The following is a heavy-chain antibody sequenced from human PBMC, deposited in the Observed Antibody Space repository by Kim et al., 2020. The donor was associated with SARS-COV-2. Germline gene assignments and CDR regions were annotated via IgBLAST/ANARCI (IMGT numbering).Heavy chain of an antibody. CDR1: GFTVSSNY. D-gene: IGHD6-19*01. CDR3: ASTDSGWYHQFDY. J-gene: IGHJ4*02. V-gene: IGHV3-53*01. Sequence: GSLRLSCAASGFTVSSNYMSWVRQAPGKGLEWVSVIYSGGSTYYADSVKGRFTISRDNSKNTLYLQMNSLRAEDTAVYYCASTDSGWYHQFDYWGQGTLVTVSS. CDR2: IYSGGST.